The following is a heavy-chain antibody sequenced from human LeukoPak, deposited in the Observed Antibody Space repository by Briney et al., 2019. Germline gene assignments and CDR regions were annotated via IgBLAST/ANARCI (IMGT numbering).Heavy chain of an antibody. Sequence: PGGPLRLSCAASGFTFSSYGMSWVRQAPGKGLEWVSSISGSGGSTYYADSVKGRFTISRDNSKNTLYLQMNSLRAEDTAVYYCAKEEWELRAFDYWGQGTLVTVSS. J-gene: IGHJ4*02. V-gene: IGHV3-23*01. CDR3: AKEEWELRAFDY. CDR2: ISGSGGST. D-gene: IGHD1-26*01. CDR1: GFTFSSYG.